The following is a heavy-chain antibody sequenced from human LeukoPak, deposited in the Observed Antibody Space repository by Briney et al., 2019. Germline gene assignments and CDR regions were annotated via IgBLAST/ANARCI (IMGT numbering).Heavy chain of an antibody. J-gene: IGHJ4*02. CDR1: GFTFSSYY. D-gene: IGHD5-18*01. CDR3: ARPGRGYNYGSFDY. V-gene: IGHV3-74*01. Sequence: PGGSLRLSCAASGFTFSSYYMHWDRQAPGKGLVWVSGISSDGSSTTYADSVKGRFTISRDNAKNTLYLQMNSLRVEDTAVYYCARPGRGYNYGSFDYWGQGTLVTVSS. CDR2: ISSDGSST.